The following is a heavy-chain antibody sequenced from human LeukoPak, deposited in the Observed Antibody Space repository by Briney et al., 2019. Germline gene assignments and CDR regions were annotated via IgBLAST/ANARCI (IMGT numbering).Heavy chain of an antibody. CDR3: TTDVDTAIGVSWFDP. D-gene: IGHD5-18*01. CDR2: IKSKTDGGTT. Sequence: PGGSLRLSCAASGFTFGNAWMSWVRQAPGKGLEWVGRIKSKTDGGTTDYAAPVKGRFTISRDDSKNTLYLQMNSLKTEDTAVYYCTTDVDTAIGVSWFDPWGQGTLVTVSS. J-gene: IGHJ5*02. CDR1: GFTFGNAW. V-gene: IGHV3-15*01.